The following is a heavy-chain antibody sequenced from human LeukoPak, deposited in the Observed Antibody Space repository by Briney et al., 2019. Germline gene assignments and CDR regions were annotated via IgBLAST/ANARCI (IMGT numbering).Heavy chain of an antibody. J-gene: IGHJ4*02. CDR2: ISSSGSSI. CDR3: ARGKGRVEMATIDY. Sequence: GGSLRLSCAASGFTFSDYYMSWIRQAPGKGLEWVSYISSSGSSIYYADSVKGRFTISRDNAKNSLYLQVKSLRAEDTAVYYCARGKGRVEMATIDYWGQGTLVTVSS. D-gene: IGHD5-24*01. CDR1: GFTFSDYY. V-gene: IGHV3-11*01.